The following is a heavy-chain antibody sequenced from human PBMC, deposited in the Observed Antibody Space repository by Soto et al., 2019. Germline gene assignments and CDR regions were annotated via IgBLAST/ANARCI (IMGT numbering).Heavy chain of an antibody. CDR3: VHRRSSSWPRTFDY. CDR2: IYWNDDK. Sequence: SGPTLVNPTQTLTLTCTFSGFSLSTSGVGVGWIRQPPGKALEWLALIYWNDDKRYSPSLKSRLTITKDTSKNQVVLTMTNMDPVDTATYYCVHRRSSSWPRTFDYWGQGTLVTV. CDR1: GFSLSTSGVG. J-gene: IGHJ4*02. V-gene: IGHV2-5*01. D-gene: IGHD6-13*01.